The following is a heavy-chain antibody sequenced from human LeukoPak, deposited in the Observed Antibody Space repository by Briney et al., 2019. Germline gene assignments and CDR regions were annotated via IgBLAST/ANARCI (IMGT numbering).Heavy chain of an antibody. CDR2: IHGSGET. CDR3: ARDTYYSGSGTYFEDYFDS. D-gene: IGHD3-10*01. CDR1: GGSISTYY. V-gene: IGHV4-59*12. Sequence: SETQSLTCTASGGSISTYYWSWIRQPPGKGLEWIGHIHGSGETNYNPSLKSRVTMSPDTSRNQFSLKVNSVTAADTAVYYCARDTYYSGSGTYFEDYFDSWRQGILVTVSS. J-gene: IGHJ4*02.